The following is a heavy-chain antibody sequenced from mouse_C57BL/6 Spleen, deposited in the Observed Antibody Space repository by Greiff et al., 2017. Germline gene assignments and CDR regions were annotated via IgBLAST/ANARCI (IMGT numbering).Heavy chain of an antibody. CDR2: FSSGGSYT. J-gene: IGHJ4*01. CDR1: GFTFSSYG. CDR3: ARQGTTVVASDYARDY. V-gene: IGHV5-6*01. D-gene: IGHD1-1*01. Sequence: EVKLMESGGDLVQPGGSLKLSCAASGFTFSSYGMSWVRQTPDTRLEWVATFSSGGSYTYYPDSVKGRFTISRDKAKNTLYLQMSRLKSEETAMYYCARQGTTVVASDYARDYWGQGTSVTVSS.